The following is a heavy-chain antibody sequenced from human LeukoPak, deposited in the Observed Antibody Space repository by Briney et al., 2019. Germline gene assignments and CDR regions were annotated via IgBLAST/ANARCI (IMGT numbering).Heavy chain of an antibody. D-gene: IGHD5-12*01. CDR3: ASERGYSGYDDSIIYYYYYGMDV. CDR2: IYYSGST. Sequence: PSETLSLTCTVSGGSISSSSYYWGWIRQPPGKGLEWIGSIYYSGSTYYNPSLKSRVTISVDTSKNQFSLKLSSVTAADTAVYYCASERGYSGYDDSIIYYYYYGMDVWGQGTTVTVSS. V-gene: IGHV4-39*01. J-gene: IGHJ6*02. CDR1: GGSISSSSYY.